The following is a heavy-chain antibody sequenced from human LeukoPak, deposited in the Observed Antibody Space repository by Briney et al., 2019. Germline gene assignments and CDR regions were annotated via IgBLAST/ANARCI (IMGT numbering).Heavy chain of an antibody. D-gene: IGHD3-22*01. CDR2: ISSSGSTI. CDR3: ARARTYYYDSSGYY. Sequence: GGSPRLSCAASGFTFSDYYMSWIRQAPGKGLEWVSYISSSGSTIYYADSVKGRFTISRDNAKNSLYLQMNSLRAEDTAVYYCARARTYYYDSSGYYWGQGTLVTVSS. V-gene: IGHV3-11*01. CDR1: GFTFSDYY. J-gene: IGHJ4*02.